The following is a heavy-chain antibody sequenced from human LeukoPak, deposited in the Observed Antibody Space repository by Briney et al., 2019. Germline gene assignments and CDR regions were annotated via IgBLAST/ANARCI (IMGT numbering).Heavy chain of an antibody. D-gene: IGHD1-1*01. CDR2: IRYDGSNK. Sequence: GGSLRLSCAASGFTFSSYGMHWLRQAPGKGLEWVAFIRYDGSNKYYADSVKGRFTISRDNSKNTLYLQMNSLRAEDTAVYYCSTQGSSDYWGQGTLVTVSS. V-gene: IGHV3-30*02. J-gene: IGHJ4*02. CDR3: STQGSSDY. CDR1: GFTFSSYG.